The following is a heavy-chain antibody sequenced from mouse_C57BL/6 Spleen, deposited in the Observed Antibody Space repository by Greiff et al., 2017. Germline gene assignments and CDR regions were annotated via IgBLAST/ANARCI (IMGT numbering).Heavy chain of an antibody. Sequence: EVQLQQSGGGLVKPGGSLKLSCAASGFTFSSYAMSWVRQTPEKRLEWVATISDGGSYTYYPDNVKGRFTISRDNAKNNLYLQMSHLKSEDTAMYYCAREGGTDFDYWGQGTTLTVSS. CDR3: AREGGTDFDY. J-gene: IGHJ2*01. D-gene: IGHD3-3*01. CDR2: ISDGGSYT. V-gene: IGHV5-4*01. CDR1: GFTFSSYA.